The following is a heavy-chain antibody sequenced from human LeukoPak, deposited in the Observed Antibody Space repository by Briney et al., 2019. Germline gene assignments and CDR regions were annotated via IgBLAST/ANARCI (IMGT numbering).Heavy chain of an antibody. CDR1: GGSISSGSYY. D-gene: IGHD1-1*01. CDR3: ARVERRGDYYYGMDV. Sequence: PSETLSLTCNVSGGSISSGSYYWGWNRQPPGKGLEWIGSIYYSGSTYYNPSLKSRVTLSVDTSKSQLSLRLNSVAAADTAVYYCARVERRGDYYYGMDVWGQGTTVTVSS. CDR2: IYYSGST. J-gene: IGHJ6*02. V-gene: IGHV4-39*01.